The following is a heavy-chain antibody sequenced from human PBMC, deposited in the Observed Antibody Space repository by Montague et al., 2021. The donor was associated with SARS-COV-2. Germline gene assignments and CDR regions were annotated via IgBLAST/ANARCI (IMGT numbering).Heavy chain of an antibody. CDR2: IYYNGRT. V-gene: IGHV4-39*07. D-gene: IGHD1-14*01. CDR3: ARRRGDNSRCGRTYYSDD. CDR1: GGSISSSGFY. J-gene: IGHJ4*02. Sequence: SETLSLTCTVSGGSISSSGFYWGWIRQPPGRGLEWIGSIYYNGRTQYNPSLKSRVFISADTSRSLFSLELSSVTAADTAVYYCARRRGDNSRCGRTYYSDDWGQGTMVTVSS.